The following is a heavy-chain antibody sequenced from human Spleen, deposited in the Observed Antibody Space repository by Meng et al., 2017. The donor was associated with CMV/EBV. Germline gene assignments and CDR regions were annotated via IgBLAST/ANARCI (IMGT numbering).Heavy chain of an antibody. V-gene: IGHV1-69*04. J-gene: IGHJ1*01. Sequence: CKASGGTFSSHTISWVRQAPGQGLEWMGWVMPILGITNYAEKFHGRLTIIADKSTTTAYMELSTLRSEDTAIYYCTRDGYSPGFFQHWGQGTLVTVSS. D-gene: IGHD5-18*01. CDR2: VMPILGIT. CDR3: TRDGYSPGFFQH. CDR1: GGTFSSHT.